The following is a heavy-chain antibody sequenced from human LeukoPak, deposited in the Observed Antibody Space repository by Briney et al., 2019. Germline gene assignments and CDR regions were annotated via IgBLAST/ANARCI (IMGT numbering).Heavy chain of an antibody. J-gene: IGHJ4*02. V-gene: IGHV3-21*01. Sequence: GGSLRLSCAASGFTFSSYSMNWVRQAPGEGLEWVSSISSSSSYIYYADSVKGRFTISRDNAKNSLYLQMNSLRAEDTAVYYCARADYGDRPPYYWGQGTLVTVSS. CDR3: ARADYGDRPPYY. CDR2: ISSSSSYI. D-gene: IGHD4-17*01. CDR1: GFTFSSYS.